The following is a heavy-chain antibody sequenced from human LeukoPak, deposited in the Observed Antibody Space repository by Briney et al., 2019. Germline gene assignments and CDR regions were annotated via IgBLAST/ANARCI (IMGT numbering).Heavy chain of an antibody. CDR3: ARGSYVGPTSGYFDY. CDR1: GGSISSGCYN. CDR2: IYYSGST. D-gene: IGHD1-26*01. Sequence: SQTLSLTCTVSGGSISSGCYNWSWIRQHPGKGLECIGYIYYSGSTYYNPSLKSRVTISVDTSKNQFSLKLSSVTAADTAVYYCARGSYVGPTSGYFDYWGQGTLVTVSS. V-gene: IGHV4-31*03. J-gene: IGHJ4*02.